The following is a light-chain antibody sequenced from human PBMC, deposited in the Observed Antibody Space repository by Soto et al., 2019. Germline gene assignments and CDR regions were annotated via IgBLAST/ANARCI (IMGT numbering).Light chain of an antibody. V-gene: IGLV1-44*01. Sequence: QAVVTQPPSASGTPGQRVTISCSGSSSNIGSNTVNWYQQLPGTAPKLLIYSNNQRPSGVPDRFSGSKSGTSASLAISGFQSEDEADYYCAAWDDSLKEIFGGGTQLTVL. CDR3: AAWDDSLKEI. CDR2: SNN. J-gene: IGLJ2*01. CDR1: SSNIGSNT.